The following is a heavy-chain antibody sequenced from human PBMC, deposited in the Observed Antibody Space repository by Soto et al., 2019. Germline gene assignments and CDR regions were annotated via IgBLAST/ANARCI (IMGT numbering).Heavy chain of an antibody. V-gene: IGHV1-18*01. Sequence: GASVKVSCKASGYTFTSYGISWVRQAPGQGLEWMGWISAYNGNTNYAQKLQGRVTMTTDTSTSTAYMELRSLRSDDTAVYYCARVTPFAMSETNWFDPWGQGTLVTVSS. CDR3: ARVTPFAMSETNWFDP. CDR2: ISAYNGNT. CDR1: GYTFTSYG. D-gene: IGHD2-2*01. J-gene: IGHJ5*02.